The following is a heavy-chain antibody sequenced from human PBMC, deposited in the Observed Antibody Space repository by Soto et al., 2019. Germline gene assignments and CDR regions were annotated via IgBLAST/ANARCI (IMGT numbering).Heavy chain of an antibody. J-gene: IGHJ4*02. CDR3: ARGIAVAGYYFDY. CDR1: GGSISRYY. D-gene: IGHD6-19*01. CDR2: IYYSGST. V-gene: IGHV4-59*01. Sequence: PSETLSLTCTVSGGSISRYYWSWIRQPPGKGLEWIGYIYYSGSTNYNPSLKSRVTISVDTSKNQFSLKLSSVTAADTAVYYCARGIAVAGYYFDYWGQGALVTVSS.